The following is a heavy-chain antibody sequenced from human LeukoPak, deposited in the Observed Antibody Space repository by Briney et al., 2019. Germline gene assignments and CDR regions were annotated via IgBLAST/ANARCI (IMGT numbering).Heavy chain of an antibody. Sequence: PGGSLRLSCAASGFTFSSYGMHWVRQAPGKGLEWVAVIWYDGSNKYYADSVKGRFTISRDNSKNTLYLQMNSLRAEDTAVYYCAREFWEMATIGGFDYWGQGTLVTVSS. CDR1: GFTFSSYG. V-gene: IGHV3-33*01. D-gene: IGHD5-12*01. CDR2: IWYDGSNK. J-gene: IGHJ4*02. CDR3: AREFWEMATIGGFDY.